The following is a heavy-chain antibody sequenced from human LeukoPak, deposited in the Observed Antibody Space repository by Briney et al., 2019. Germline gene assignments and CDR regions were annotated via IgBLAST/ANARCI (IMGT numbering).Heavy chain of an antibody. CDR3: ARPIAPYYYYYYGMDV. J-gene: IGHJ6*02. V-gene: IGHV3-30-3*01. CDR2: ISYDGSNK. CDR1: GFTFSSYA. Sequence: GGSLRLSCAASGFTFSSYAMHWVRQAPGKGLEWVAVISYDGSNKYYADSVKGRFTIPRDNSKNTLYLQMNSLRAEDTAVYYCARPIAPYYYYYYGMDVWGQGTTVTVSS. D-gene: IGHD2-15*01.